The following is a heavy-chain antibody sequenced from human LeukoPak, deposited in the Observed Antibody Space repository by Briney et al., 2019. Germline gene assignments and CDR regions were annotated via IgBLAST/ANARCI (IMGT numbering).Heavy chain of an antibody. CDR3: ARHPFRIAAAGT. CDR1: GYSITSGYY. V-gene: IGHV4-38-2*02. CDR2: IYHSGST. Sequence: SETLSLTCTVSGYSITSGYYWGWIRQPPGKGLEWIGTIYHSGSTYYNPSLKSRVTMSVDTSKNQFSLELSSVTAADTAVYYCARHPFRIAAAGTWGQGTLVTVSS. D-gene: IGHD6-13*01. J-gene: IGHJ4*02.